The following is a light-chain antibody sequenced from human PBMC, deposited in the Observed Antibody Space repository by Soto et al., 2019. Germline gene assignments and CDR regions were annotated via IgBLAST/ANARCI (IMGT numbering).Light chain of an antibody. CDR1: QGISSY. V-gene: IGKV1-8*01. J-gene: IGKJ3*01. CDR2: AAS. CDR3: QQYYSYPFT. Sequence: AIRMTQSPSSFSASTGDRVTITCRASQGISSYLAWYQQKPGKAPKLLIYAASTLQSGVPSRFSGSGSGTDFTLTISCLQSEDFATYYCQQYYSYPFTFGHGTKVYIK.